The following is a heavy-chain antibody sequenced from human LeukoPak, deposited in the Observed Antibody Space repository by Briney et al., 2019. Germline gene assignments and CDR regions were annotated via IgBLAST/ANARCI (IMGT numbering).Heavy chain of an antibody. Sequence: KPSETLSLTCAVYGGSFSGYYWSWIRQPPGKGLEWIGEINHSGSTNYNPSLKSRVTISVDTSKNQFSLKLSSVTAADTAVYYCARLYSGYDSPSYYFDYWGRGTLVTVSS. CDR1: GGSFSGYY. J-gene: IGHJ4*02. CDR2: INHSGST. V-gene: IGHV4-34*01. D-gene: IGHD5-12*01. CDR3: ARLYSGYDSPSYYFDY.